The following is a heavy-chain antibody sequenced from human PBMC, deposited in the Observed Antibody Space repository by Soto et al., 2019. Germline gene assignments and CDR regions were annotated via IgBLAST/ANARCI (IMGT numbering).Heavy chain of an antibody. V-gene: IGHV3-7*01. D-gene: IGHD6-13*01. Sequence: GGSLRLSCVVSGLAFSTYWMSWVRQAPGKGLEWVANINQDGSETYYVDSVKGRFTISRDNAKNSLYLQMTSLRADDTAVYYCAKDLGSSSWYGYYIMDVWGQGTTVTVSS. CDR3: AKDLGSSSWYGYYIMDV. J-gene: IGHJ6*02. CDR1: GLAFSTYW. CDR2: INQDGSET.